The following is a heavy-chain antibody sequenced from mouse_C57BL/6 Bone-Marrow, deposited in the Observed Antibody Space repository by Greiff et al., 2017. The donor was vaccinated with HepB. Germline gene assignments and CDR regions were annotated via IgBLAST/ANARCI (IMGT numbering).Heavy chain of an antibody. Sequence: EVMLVESGGDLVKPGGSLKLSCAASGFTFSSYGMSWVRQTPDKRLEWVATISSGGSYTYYPDSVKGRFTISRDNAKNTLYLQMSSLKSEDTARYYCERQQFTFAYWGQGTLVTVSA. V-gene: IGHV5-6*02. CDR1: GFTFSSYG. J-gene: IGHJ3*01. CDR2: ISSGGSYT. CDR3: ERQQFTFAY.